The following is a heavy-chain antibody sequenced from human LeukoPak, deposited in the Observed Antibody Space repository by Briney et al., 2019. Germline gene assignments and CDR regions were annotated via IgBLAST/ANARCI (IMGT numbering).Heavy chain of an antibody. CDR1: GGSFSGYY. CDR2: INHSGST. V-gene: IGHV4-34*01. Sequence: SETLSLTCAVYGGSFSGYYWSWIRQPPGKGLESIGEINHSGSTNYNPSLKTRVTISVDTSKNQFSLKLSSVTAADTAVYYCARLRGDYWGQGTLVTVSS. J-gene: IGHJ4*02. D-gene: IGHD1-26*01. CDR3: ARLRGDY.